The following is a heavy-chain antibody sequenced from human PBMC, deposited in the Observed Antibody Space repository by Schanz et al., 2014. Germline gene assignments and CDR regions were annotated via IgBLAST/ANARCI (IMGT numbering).Heavy chain of an antibody. J-gene: IGHJ4*02. V-gene: IGHV3-23*01. CDR3: ARGTDTAMEHRPFDY. CDR1: GFNFKAYA. CDR2: IEFSGGTT. Sequence: EAQLLESGGGLVQPGGSLRLSCAASGFNFKAYAMSWVRQAPGKGLEWVSGIEFSGGTTYYADSVKGRFTISRDNSKNMLYLQINNLRAEDTAVYYCARGTDTAMEHRPFDYWGQGTLXAVSS. D-gene: IGHD5-18*01.